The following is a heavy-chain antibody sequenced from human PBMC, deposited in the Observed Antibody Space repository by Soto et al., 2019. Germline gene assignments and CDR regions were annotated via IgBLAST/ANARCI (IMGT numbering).Heavy chain of an antibody. V-gene: IGHV3-30*18. CDR2: ISYDGSNK. J-gene: IGHJ4*02. CDR1: RFTFSSYG. Sequence: QVQLVESGGGVVQPGRSLRLSCAASRFTFSSYGMHWVRQAPGKGLEWVAVISYDGSNKYYADSVKGRFTISRDNSKNTLYLQMNSLRAEDTAVYYCAKDWGYDYGDYSHFDYWGQGTLVTVSS. CDR3: AKDWGYDYGDYSHFDY. D-gene: IGHD4-17*01.